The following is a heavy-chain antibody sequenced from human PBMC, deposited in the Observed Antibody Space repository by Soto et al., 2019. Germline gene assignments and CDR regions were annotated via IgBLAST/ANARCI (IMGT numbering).Heavy chain of an antibody. V-gene: IGHV1-69*06. CDR2: INPMFGPP. CDR3: ARGLNSGSYFPHDQ. J-gene: IGHJ5*02. CDR1: GGTFGSHG. Sequence: QVQLVQSGAEVKKPGSSVKVSCKASGGTFGSHGVSWVLQAPGQGLEWMGGINPMFGPPNYAQKFQGRVTITADKFTNTVYMELNSLRSEDTAVYYCARGLNSGSYFPHDQCGQGTLVTVSS. D-gene: IGHD1-26*01.